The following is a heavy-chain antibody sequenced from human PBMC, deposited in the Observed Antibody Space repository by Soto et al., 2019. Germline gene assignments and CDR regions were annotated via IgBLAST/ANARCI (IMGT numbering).Heavy chain of an antibody. D-gene: IGHD2-15*01. CDR2: INQDGSER. Sequence: PGGSLRLSCVASGFTFTNYWMTWVRQAPGKGLEWVANINQDGSERTHVDSVKGRFTVSRDNAKNSLYLEMNRLRAEDTAVYYCARGDIVVVVAAGGVDVWGQGTTVTVSS. CDR3: ARGDIVVVVAAGGVDV. V-gene: IGHV3-7*01. CDR1: GFTFTNYW. J-gene: IGHJ6*02.